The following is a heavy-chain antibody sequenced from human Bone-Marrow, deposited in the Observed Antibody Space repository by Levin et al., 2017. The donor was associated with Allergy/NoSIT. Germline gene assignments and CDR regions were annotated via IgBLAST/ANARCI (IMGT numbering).Heavy chain of an antibody. Sequence: PGGSLRLSCAASGFTFSSYAMHWVRQAPGKGLEWVAVISYDGSNKYYADSVKGRFTISRDNSKNTLYLQMNSLRAEDTAVYYCARGSSSWARDWFDPWGQGTLVTVSS. D-gene: IGHD6-13*01. CDR1: GFTFSSYA. V-gene: IGHV3-30-3*01. J-gene: IGHJ5*02. CDR3: ARGSSSWARDWFDP. CDR2: ISYDGSNK.